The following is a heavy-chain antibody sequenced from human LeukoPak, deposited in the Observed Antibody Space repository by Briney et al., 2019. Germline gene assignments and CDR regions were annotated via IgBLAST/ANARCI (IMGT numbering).Heavy chain of an antibody. J-gene: IGHJ5*02. CDR3: PRDVAYCSSTSCYAYNWFAP. CDR1: GYTFISYG. Sequence: GASVKVSCKASGYTFISYGISWVRQAPGQGLEWMGWISAYNGNTNYAQKLQGRVTMTRDTSISTAYMELSRLRSDTTAVYYCPRDVAYCSSTSCYAYNWFAPCGQATLVTVPS. CDR2: ISAYNGNT. V-gene: IGHV1-18*01. D-gene: IGHD2-2*01.